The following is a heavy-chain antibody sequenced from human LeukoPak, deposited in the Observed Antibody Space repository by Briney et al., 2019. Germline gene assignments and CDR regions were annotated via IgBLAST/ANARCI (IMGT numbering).Heavy chain of an antibody. V-gene: IGHV3-23*01. J-gene: IGHJ3*02. CDR1: GFTFSSYA. Sequence: GRSLRLSCAASGFTFSSYAMSWVRQAPGKGLEWVSAISGSGGSTYYADSVKGRFTISRDNSKNTLYLQMNSLRAEDTAVYYCAKFYWLPNDAFDIWGQGTMVTVSS. D-gene: IGHD2-8*02. CDR3: AKFYWLPNDAFDI. CDR2: ISGSGGST.